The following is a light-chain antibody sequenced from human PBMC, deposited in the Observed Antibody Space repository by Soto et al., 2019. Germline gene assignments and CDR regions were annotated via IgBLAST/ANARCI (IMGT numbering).Light chain of an antibody. CDR1: QSVSSY. Sequence: EIVFAQSPATLSLSPGERATISCRASQSVSSYLAWYQQKPGQAPRLLIYDASNRATGIPARFSGSGSGTDFTLTISSLEPEDFAIYYCQQRSNWPTFGQGTRLEI. V-gene: IGKV3-11*01. J-gene: IGKJ5*01. CDR2: DAS. CDR3: QQRSNWPT.